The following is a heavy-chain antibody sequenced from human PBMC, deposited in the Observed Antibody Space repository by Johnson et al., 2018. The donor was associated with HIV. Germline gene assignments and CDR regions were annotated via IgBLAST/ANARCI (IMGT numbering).Heavy chain of an antibody. V-gene: IGHV3-20*04. D-gene: IGHD6-6*01. CDR3: ARDRAPVYSSSSTPFDAFDF. Sequence: EQLVESGGVVVQPGGSLRLSCAAPGFTFDDYGMSWVRQAPGKGLEWVSGINWNGGSTGYADSVKGRFTISRDNAKNSLYLQINSLRAEDTSVYYCARDRAPVYSSSSTPFDAFDFWGQGTMVTVSS. CDR2: INWNGGST. J-gene: IGHJ3*01. CDR1: GFTFDDYG.